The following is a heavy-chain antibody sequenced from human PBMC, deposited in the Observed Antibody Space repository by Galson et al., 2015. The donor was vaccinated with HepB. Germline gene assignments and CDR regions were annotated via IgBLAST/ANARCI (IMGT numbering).Heavy chain of an antibody. CDR1: GYSFTSYW. V-gene: IGHV5-10-1*01. CDR2: IDPSDSYT. J-gene: IGHJ5*02. Sequence: QSGAEVKKPGESLRISCKGSGYSFTSYWISWVRQMPGKGLEWMGRIDPSDSYTNYSPSFQGHVTISADKSISTAYLQWSSLKASDTAMYYCARQGGSGWSLGLGCFDPWGQGTLVTVSS. D-gene: IGHD6-19*01. CDR3: ARQGGSGWSLGLGCFDP.